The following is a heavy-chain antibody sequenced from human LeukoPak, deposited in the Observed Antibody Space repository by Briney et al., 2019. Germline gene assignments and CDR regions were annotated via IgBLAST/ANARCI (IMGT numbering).Heavy chain of an antibody. D-gene: IGHD2/OR15-2a*01. Sequence: GGSLRLSCAASGFTVSNNYMSWVRQAPGKGLEWVSVIYSGGSTYYADSVKGRFTTSRDNSKNTLYLQMNSLRAEDTAVYYCARVNRQVGFLDYWGQGTLVTVSS. CDR3: ARVNRQVGFLDY. V-gene: IGHV3-66*01. CDR1: GFTVSNNY. J-gene: IGHJ4*02. CDR2: IYSGGST.